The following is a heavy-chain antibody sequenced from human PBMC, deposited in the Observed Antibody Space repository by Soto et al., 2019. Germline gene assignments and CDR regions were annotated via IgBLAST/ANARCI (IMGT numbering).Heavy chain of an antibody. Sequence: AETLAVTCTFSTDSSSFTNSGWGWIRQPPGKGLQWIGSSSYNGGTFYNPSLKGRVVISFDTSKKQSSLQVTSVTAADTAVYFCARHRIEVVRRGFDFWGQGSTVTGSS. J-gene: IGHJ4*02. CDR2: SSYNGGT. V-gene: IGHV4-39*01. CDR1: TDSSSFTNSG. CDR3: ARHRIEVVRRGFDF. D-gene: IGHD3-10*01.